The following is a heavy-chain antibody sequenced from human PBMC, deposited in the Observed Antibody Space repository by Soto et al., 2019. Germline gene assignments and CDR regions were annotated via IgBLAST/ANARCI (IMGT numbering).Heavy chain of an antibody. V-gene: IGHV3-23*01. CDR3: AKKRGELLWFGELLSPIDY. J-gene: IGHJ4*02. CDR2: ISGDGYHT. Sequence: GGSLRLSCAVSGFTFSSYAMSWVRQAPGKGLEWVSGISGDGYHTYYADSVKGRSIISRDNSKNTLYLQMNSLRAEDTAVYYCAKKRGELLWFGELLSPIDYWGQGTLVTVSS. D-gene: IGHD3-10*01. CDR1: GFTFSSYA.